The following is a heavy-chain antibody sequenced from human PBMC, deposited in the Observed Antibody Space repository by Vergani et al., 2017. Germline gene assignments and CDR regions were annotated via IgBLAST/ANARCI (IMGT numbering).Heavy chain of an antibody. CDR2: ISFDGTNE. J-gene: IGHJ4*02. V-gene: IGHV3-30-3*01. D-gene: IGHD2-2*02. CDR3: VRGRGLCAGGRCYTEALHY. Sequence: QVQLVESGGGVVQPGTSLRLSCVVSGFALNRHAMYWVRQAPGKGLEWVVGISFDGTNEYYPDLVKGRFTISSDIAKNTLYLQVRSLRLEDTGVYHCVRGRGLCAGGRCYTEALHYWGQGTPVTVSS. CDR1: GFALNRHA.